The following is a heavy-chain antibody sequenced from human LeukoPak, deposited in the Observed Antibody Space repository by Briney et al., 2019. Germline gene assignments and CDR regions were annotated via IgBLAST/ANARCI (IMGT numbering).Heavy chain of an antibody. Sequence: GGSLRLSCAASGFTFSSYGMHWVRQAPGKGLEWVAVISYDGSNKYYADSVKGRFTISRDNSKNTLYLQMNSLRAEDTAVYYRAKASTYGDYVDYWGQGTLVTVSS. CDR1: GFTFSSYG. D-gene: IGHD4-17*01. V-gene: IGHV3-30*18. CDR3: AKASTYGDYVDY. CDR2: ISYDGSNK. J-gene: IGHJ4*02.